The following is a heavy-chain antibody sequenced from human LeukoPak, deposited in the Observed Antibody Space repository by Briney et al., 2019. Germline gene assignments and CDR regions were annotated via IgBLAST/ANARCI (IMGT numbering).Heavy chain of an antibody. CDR1: GYTFTGYY. J-gene: IGHJ4*02. V-gene: IGHV1-2*02. Sequence: ASVKVSCKASGYTFTGYYMHWVRQAPGQRLEWMGWINPNSGGTNYAQKFQGRVTMTRDTSISTAYMELSRLRSDDTAVYYCARGGVCSSTSCYNFGYWGQGTLVTVSS. CDR3: ARGGVCSSTSCYNFGY. D-gene: IGHD2-2*01. CDR2: INPNSGGT.